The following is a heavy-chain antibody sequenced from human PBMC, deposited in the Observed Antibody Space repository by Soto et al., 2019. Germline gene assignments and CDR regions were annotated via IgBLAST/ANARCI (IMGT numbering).Heavy chain of an antibody. CDR1: GFTLSSNS. CDR2: ISRSSSTI. Sequence: EVQLVESGGGLVQPGGSLRLSCAASGFTLSSNSMNWVRQAPGKGLEWVSYISRSSSTIYYADSVQGRFTISRDDARNSLYLQMNSLRAEATAVYSCPRYPRGDYVASWGQGPLVTVSS. J-gene: IGHJ5*02. D-gene: IGHD4-17*01. CDR3: PRYPRGDYVAS. V-gene: IGHV3-48*01.